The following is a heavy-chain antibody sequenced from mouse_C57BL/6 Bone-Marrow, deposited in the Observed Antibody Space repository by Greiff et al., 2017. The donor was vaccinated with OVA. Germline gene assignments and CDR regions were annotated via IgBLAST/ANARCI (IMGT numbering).Heavy chain of an antibody. Sequence: QVQLQQSGAELVKPGASVKISCKASGYAFSSYWMNWVKQRPGKGLEWIGQIYPGDGDTNYNGKFKGKATLTADKSSSTAYMQLSSLTSEDSAVYFCARRAYYYGSSHRYFDVWGTGTTVTVSS. CDR3: ARRAYYYGSSHRYFDV. D-gene: IGHD1-1*01. V-gene: IGHV1-80*01. CDR1: GYAFSSYW. J-gene: IGHJ1*03. CDR2: IYPGDGDT.